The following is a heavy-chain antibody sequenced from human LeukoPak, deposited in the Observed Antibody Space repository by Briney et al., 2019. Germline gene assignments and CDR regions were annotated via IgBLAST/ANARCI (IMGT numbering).Heavy chain of an antibody. CDR3: ARRPYGDYWFDY. Sequence: KPSETLSLTCTVSGGSISSSSYYWGWIRQPPGKGLEWIGSIYYSGSTYYNPSLKSRVTISVDTSKNQFSLKLSSVTAADTAVYYCARRPYGDYWFDYWGQGTLVTVSS. CDR2: IYYSGST. J-gene: IGHJ4*02. CDR1: GGSISSSSYY. D-gene: IGHD4-17*01. V-gene: IGHV4-39*01.